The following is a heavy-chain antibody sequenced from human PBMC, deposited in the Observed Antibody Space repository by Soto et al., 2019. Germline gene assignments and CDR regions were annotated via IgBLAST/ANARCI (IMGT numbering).Heavy chain of an antibody. V-gene: IGHV3-53*04. CDR2: IYSGGST. Sequence: GGSLRLSCAASGFTVSSNYMSWVRQAPGKGLEWVSVIYSGGSTYYADSVKGRFTISRHNSKNTLYLQMNSLRAEDTAVYYCARDSPSSTSCYGSDCYFDYWGQGTLVTVSS. J-gene: IGHJ4*02. CDR1: GFTVSSNY. CDR3: ARDSPSSTSCYGSDCYFDY. D-gene: IGHD2-2*01.